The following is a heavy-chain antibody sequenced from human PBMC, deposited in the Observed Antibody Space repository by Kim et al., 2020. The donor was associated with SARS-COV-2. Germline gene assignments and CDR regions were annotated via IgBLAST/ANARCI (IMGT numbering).Heavy chain of an antibody. Sequence: GGSTYYADSVKGRFTISRDNSKSTLYLQMNSLRAEDTAVYYCAKPSALGYWGQGTLVTVSS. V-gene: IGHV3-23*01. CDR2: GGST. CDR3: AKPSALGY. J-gene: IGHJ4*02.